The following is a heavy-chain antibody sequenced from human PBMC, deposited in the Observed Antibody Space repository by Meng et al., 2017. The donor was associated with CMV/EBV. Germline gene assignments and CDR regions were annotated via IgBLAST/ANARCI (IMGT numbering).Heavy chain of an antibody. CDR2: IYYSGST. CDR3: ARQVSWFDP. V-gene: IGHV4-39*01. J-gene: IGHJ5*02. Sequence: LACTVSGGSISSSSYYWGWIRQPPGKGRDWIGSIYYSGSTYYNPSLKSRVTISVDTSKNQFSLKLSSVTAADTAVYYCARQVSWFDPWGQGTLVTVSS. CDR1: GGSISSSSYY.